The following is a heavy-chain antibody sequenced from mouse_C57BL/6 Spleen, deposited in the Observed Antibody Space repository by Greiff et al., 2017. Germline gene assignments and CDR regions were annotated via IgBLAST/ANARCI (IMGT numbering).Heavy chain of an antibody. CDR2: INPSSGYT. CDR1: GYTFTSYT. Sequence: QVQLQQSGAELARPGASVKMSCKASGYTFTSYTMHWVKQRPGQGLEWIGYINPSSGYTKYNQKFKDKATLTADKSSSKAYMKMSSLKSEDSAVYYCARGGNYRDYGGKGTTLTVSS. V-gene: IGHV1-4*01. J-gene: IGHJ2*01. D-gene: IGHD2-14*01. CDR3: ARGGNYRDY.